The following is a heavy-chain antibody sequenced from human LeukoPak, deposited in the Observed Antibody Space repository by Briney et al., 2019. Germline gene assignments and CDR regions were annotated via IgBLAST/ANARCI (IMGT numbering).Heavy chain of an antibody. J-gene: IGHJ5*02. V-gene: IGHV4-59*01. D-gene: IGHD3-10*01. CDR1: GGSISSYY. CDR2: IYYSGST. Sequence: SEILSLTCTVSGGSISSYYWSWIRQPPGKGLEWIGYIYYSGSTNYNPSLKSRVTISVDTSKNQFSLKLSSVTAADTAVYYCAPFGEEGWFDPWGQGTLVTVSS. CDR3: APFGEEGWFDP.